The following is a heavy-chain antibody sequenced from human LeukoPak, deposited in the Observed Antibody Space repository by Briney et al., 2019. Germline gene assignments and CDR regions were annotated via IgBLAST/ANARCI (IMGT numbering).Heavy chain of an antibody. Sequence: SETLSLTCVVSGYSISSGYYWGWIRQPPGKGLEWIGSIWHSGTTYYNPSLKSRVTISVDTSNNQFSLKLSSVTAAGTAVFYCARLWGSGYYFDSWGQGTLVTVSS. CDR2: IWHSGTT. CDR1: GYSISSGYY. V-gene: IGHV4-38-2*01. CDR3: ARLWGSGYYFDS. D-gene: IGHD7-27*01. J-gene: IGHJ4*02.